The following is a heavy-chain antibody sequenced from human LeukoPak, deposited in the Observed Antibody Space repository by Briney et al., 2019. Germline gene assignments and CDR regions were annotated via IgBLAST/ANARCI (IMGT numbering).Heavy chain of an antibody. D-gene: IGHD5-18*01. J-gene: IGHJ3*02. V-gene: IGHV4-61*01. CDR1: GGSFSSGSYY. Sequence: SETLSLTCTVSGGSFSSGSYYWSWIRQPPGKGLEWIGYIYYSGSTNCNPSLKSRVTISVDTSKNQFSLKLSSVTAADTAVYYCARAGTAMDVDAFDIWGQGTMVTVSS. CDR3: ARAGTAMDVDAFDI. CDR2: IYYSGST.